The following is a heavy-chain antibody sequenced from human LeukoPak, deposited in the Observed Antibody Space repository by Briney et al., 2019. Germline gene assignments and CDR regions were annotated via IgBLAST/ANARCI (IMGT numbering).Heavy chain of an antibody. D-gene: IGHD3-22*01. CDR3: ARLHSLIRAQPDDC. CDR1: GFTVSSNY. V-gene: IGHV3-53*01. J-gene: IGHJ4*02. CDR2: IYSGGST. Sequence: GGSLRLSCAASGFTVSSNYMSWVRQAPGKGLEWVSIIYSGGSTYYSDSVKGRFTISRDNSKNTLYLQLNSLRAEDTAVYYCARLHSLIRAQPDDCWGQGTLVTVSS.